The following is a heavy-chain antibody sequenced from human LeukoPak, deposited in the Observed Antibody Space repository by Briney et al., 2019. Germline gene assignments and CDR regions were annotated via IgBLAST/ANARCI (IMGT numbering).Heavy chain of an antibody. CDR2: IGSAGDT. Sequence: PGGSLRLSCAASGFTFSDYDMHWVRQATGKGLEWVSAIGSAGDTYYTGSVKGRFTISRENAKNSLYLQMNSLRAEDTAVYYCARDLGYSSGFDYWGQGTLVTVSS. V-gene: IGHV3-13*01. CDR1: GFTFSDYD. J-gene: IGHJ4*02. D-gene: IGHD6-19*01. CDR3: ARDLGYSSGFDY.